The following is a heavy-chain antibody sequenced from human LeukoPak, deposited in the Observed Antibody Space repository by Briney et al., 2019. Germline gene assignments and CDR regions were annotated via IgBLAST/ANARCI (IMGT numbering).Heavy chain of an antibody. CDR3: ARGLWFGDENPPYFDY. Sequence: PSQTLSLTCTVSGGSISSSNYYWSWVRQPAGKGLEWIGRIYTSGTTNYNPSLKSRVTISIDTSKNQFSLKLSSVTAADTAVYYCARGLWFGDENPPYFDYWGQGTLVTVSS. D-gene: IGHD3-10*01. V-gene: IGHV4-61*02. CDR1: GGSISSSNYY. CDR2: IYTSGTT. J-gene: IGHJ4*02.